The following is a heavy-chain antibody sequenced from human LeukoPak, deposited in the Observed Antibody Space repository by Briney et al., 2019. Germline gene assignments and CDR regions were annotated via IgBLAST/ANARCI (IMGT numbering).Heavy chain of an antibody. CDR2: IYSGGST. CDR1: GFTVSSNY. V-gene: IGHV3-66*02. Sequence: GGSLRLSCAASGFTVSSNYTSWVRQAPGKGLEWVSAIYSGGSTYYADSVKGRFTISRDNSKNTLYLQMNSLRAEDTAVYYCARELVNWFDPWGQGSLVTVSS. CDR3: ARELVNWFDP. D-gene: IGHD1-7*01. J-gene: IGHJ5*02.